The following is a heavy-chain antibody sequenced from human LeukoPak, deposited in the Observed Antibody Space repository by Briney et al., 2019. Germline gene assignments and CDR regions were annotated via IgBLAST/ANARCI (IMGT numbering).Heavy chain of an antibody. Sequence: SGTLSLTCAVSDGSISSNNWWSWVRQPPGRGLEWIGEIYHSGSTNYNPSLKSRVTISVDKSKNQFSLKLSSVTAADTAVYYCTRRPLTYYYDSSGYWGQGTLVTVSS. CDR2: IYHSGST. D-gene: IGHD3-22*01. CDR3: TRRPLTYYYDSSGY. CDR1: DGSISSNNW. J-gene: IGHJ4*02. V-gene: IGHV4-4*02.